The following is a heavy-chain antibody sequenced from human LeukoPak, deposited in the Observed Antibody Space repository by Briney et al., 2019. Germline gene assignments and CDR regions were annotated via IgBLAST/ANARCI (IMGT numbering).Heavy chain of an antibody. V-gene: IGHV3-21*01. D-gene: IGHD4-11*01. CDR1: GFTFSTYS. CDR2: ISSSSYI. Sequence: GGSLRLSCAASGFTFSTYSMNWVRQAPGMGLEWVSSISSSSYIYYADSVKGRFTISRDNAKNSLYLQMNSLRAEDTAVYYCAGDLYSDYSFDYWGQGALVTVSS. J-gene: IGHJ4*02. CDR3: AGDLYSDYSFDY.